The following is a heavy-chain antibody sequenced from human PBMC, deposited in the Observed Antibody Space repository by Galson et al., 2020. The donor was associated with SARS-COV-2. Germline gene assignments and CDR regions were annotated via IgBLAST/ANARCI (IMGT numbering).Heavy chain of an antibody. V-gene: IGHV3-74*01. CDR1: GFTFSSYW. CDR3: ASEGDFWSGPLDV. D-gene: IGHD3-3*01. Sequence: GGSLRLSCVASGFTFSSYWMHWVRQAPGKGLVWVSRINSDGSSPSYAASVKGRFTISRDNAKNTLYLQMNSLRAEDTAVYYCASEGDFWSGPLDVWGKGTTVTVSS. CDR2: INSDGSSP. J-gene: IGHJ6*04.